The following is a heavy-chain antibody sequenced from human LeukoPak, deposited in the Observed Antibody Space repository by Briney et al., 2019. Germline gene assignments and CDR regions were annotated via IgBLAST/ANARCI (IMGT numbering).Heavy chain of an antibody. Sequence: GASVKVSCKASGYTFTGDNINWVRQATGQGLEWMGWMNPNSGNTGYAQKFQGRVTITRNTSISTAYMELSSLRSEDTAVYYCASGGFLEWFRYWGQGTLVTVSS. J-gene: IGHJ4*02. V-gene: IGHV1-8*01. CDR2: MNPNSGNT. D-gene: IGHD3-3*01. CDR1: GYTFTGDN. CDR3: ASGGFLEWFRY.